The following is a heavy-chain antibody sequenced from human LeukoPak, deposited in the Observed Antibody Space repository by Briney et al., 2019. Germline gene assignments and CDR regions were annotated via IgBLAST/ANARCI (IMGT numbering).Heavy chain of an antibody. V-gene: IGHV1-69*13. Sequence: GASVKVSCKASGGTFSSYAISWVRQAPGQGLEWMGGIIPIFGTANYAQKFQGRVTNTADESTSTAYMELSSLRSEDTAVYYCARVTGIAVAGTLDWGQGTLVTVSS. CDR1: GGTFSSYA. CDR2: IIPIFGTA. D-gene: IGHD6-19*01. CDR3: ARVTGIAVAGTLD. J-gene: IGHJ4*02.